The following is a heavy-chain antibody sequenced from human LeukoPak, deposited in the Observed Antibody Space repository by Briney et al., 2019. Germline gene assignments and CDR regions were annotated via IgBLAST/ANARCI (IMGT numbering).Heavy chain of an antibody. CDR2: ISAYNGNT. CDR3: ARDYGDYQIYDY. Sequence: ASVKVSCKASGYTFTSYGISWVRQAPGQGLEWMGWISAYNGNTNYAQKLQGRVTMTTDTSTSTAYVELRSLRSDDTAVYYCARDYGDYQIYDYWGQGTLVTVSS. CDR1: GYTFTSYG. V-gene: IGHV1-18*01. D-gene: IGHD4-17*01. J-gene: IGHJ4*02.